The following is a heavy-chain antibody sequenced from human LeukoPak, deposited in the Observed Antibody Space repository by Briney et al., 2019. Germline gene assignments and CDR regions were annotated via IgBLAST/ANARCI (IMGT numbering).Heavy chain of an antibody. J-gene: IGHJ4*02. D-gene: IGHD3-22*01. Sequence: GGSLRLSCAASGFTFSSYSMNWVRQAPGKGLEWVSSISSSSSSIYYADSVKGRFTISRDNAKNSLYLKMNSLRAEETAVYYCARAREKDYYDSSGYLLRRVFDYWGQGTLVTVSS. CDR3: ARAREKDYYDSSGYLLRRVFDY. CDR2: ISSSSSSI. CDR1: GFTFSSYS. V-gene: IGHV3-21*01.